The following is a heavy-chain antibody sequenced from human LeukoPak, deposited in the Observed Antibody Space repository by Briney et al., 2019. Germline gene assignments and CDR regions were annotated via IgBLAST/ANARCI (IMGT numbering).Heavy chain of an antibody. V-gene: IGHV1-69*13. J-gene: IGHJ6*02. Sequence: VASVKVSCTASGGTFSSYAISWVRQAPGQGLEWMGGIIPIFGTANYAQKFQGRVTITADESTSTAYMELSSLRSEDTAVYYCARVTRGSIVLMVYASPMDVWGQGTTVTVSS. D-gene: IGHD2-8*01. CDR2: IIPIFGTA. CDR3: ARVTRGSIVLMVYASPMDV. CDR1: GGTFSSYA.